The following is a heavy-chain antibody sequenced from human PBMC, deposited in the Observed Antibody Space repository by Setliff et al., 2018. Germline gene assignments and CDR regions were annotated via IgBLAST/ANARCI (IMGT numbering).Heavy chain of an antibody. D-gene: IGHD1-26*01. V-gene: IGHV4-61*02. Sequence: PSQTLSLTCAVSGGSISSGSYYWSWIRQPAGKGLEWVGRLHTSGSTNYNPSLKSRVTISVDTSRNQFSLKLSSLTAADTALYFCARGNTILGATDYWGQGALVTVSS. J-gene: IGHJ4*02. CDR1: GGSISSGSYY. CDR2: LHTSGST. CDR3: ARGNTILGATDY.